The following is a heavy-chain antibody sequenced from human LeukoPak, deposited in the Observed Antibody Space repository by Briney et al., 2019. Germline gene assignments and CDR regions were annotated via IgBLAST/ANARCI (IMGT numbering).Heavy chain of an antibody. V-gene: IGHV4-39*07. CDR3: ARDRFLWFGTPDP. CDR2: IYYSGTT. CDR1: GGSISTTSYY. D-gene: IGHD3-10*01. Sequence: KPSETLSLTCTVSGGSISTTSYYWGWIRQPPGEGLEWIGSIYYSGTTYYNPSLKSRVTISVETSKNQFSLKLSSVTAADTAVYYCARDRFLWFGTPDPWGQGTLVTVSS. J-gene: IGHJ5*02.